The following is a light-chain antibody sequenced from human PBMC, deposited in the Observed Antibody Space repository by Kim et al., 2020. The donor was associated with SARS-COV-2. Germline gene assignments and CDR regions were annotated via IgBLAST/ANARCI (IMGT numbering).Light chain of an antibody. CDR3: QQTYNTPYT. CDR1: QSINSF. J-gene: IGKJ2*01. CDR2: AAS. V-gene: IGKV1-39*01. Sequence: SASVGDTVTITCRASQSINSFLNWYQQKPGKAPELLIYAASTLQTGVPSRFSGSESGTAFTLTINSLQPEDFATYYCQQTYNTPYTFGQGTKLEI.